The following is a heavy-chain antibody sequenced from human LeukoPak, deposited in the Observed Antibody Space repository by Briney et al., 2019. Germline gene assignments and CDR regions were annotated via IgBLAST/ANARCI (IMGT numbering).Heavy chain of an antibody. Sequence: SETLSLTCTVSGGSISSSSYYWGWIRQPPGKGLEWIGSIYYSGSTYYNPSLKSRVTISVDTSKNQFSLKLSSVTAADTAVYYCARHPMWSSSGIDYWGQGTLVTVSS. CDR2: IYYSGST. CDR3: ARHPMWSSSGIDY. CDR1: GGSISSSSYY. D-gene: IGHD6-6*01. V-gene: IGHV4-39*07. J-gene: IGHJ4*02.